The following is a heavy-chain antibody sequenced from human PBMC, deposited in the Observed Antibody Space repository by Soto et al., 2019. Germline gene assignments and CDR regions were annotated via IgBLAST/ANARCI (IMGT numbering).Heavy chain of an antibody. V-gene: IGHV5-51*01. CDR1: GYSFTSYW. CDR2: IYPGDSDT. D-gene: IGHD6-19*01. CDR3: ARIRIAVAPPDAFDI. Sequence: PGESLKISCKGSGYSFTSYWIGWVRQIPGKGLEWMGIIYPGDSDTRYSPSFQGQVTISADKSISTAYLQWSSLKASDTAMYYCARIRIAVAPPDAFDIWGQGTMVTVSS. J-gene: IGHJ3*02.